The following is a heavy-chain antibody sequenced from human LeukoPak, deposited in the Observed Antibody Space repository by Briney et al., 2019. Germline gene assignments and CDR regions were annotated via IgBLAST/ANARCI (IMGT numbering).Heavy chain of an antibody. Sequence: KASETLSLTCTVSGGSISSYYWSWIRQPPGKGLEWIGYIYYSGSTNYNPSLKSRVTISVDTSKNQFSLKLSSVIAADTAVYYCARVGDSSGWAPFDYWGQGTLVTVSS. CDR2: IYYSGST. J-gene: IGHJ4*02. V-gene: IGHV4-59*01. D-gene: IGHD6-19*01. CDR3: ARVGDSSGWAPFDY. CDR1: GGSISSYY.